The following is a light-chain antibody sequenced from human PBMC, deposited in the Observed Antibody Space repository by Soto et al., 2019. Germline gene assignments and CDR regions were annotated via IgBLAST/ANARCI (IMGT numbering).Light chain of an antibody. CDR1: ETVNSW. J-gene: IGKJ2*01. Sequence: DIQLTQSPSTLTASVGDRVTITCRASETVNSWLAWYQQKPGKAPKLLIYKASTLQSGVPSRFSGSGSGTELALTIDSLQPDDFATYYCQQYNHWYAFGQGTKLEI. V-gene: IGKV1-5*03. CDR2: KAS. CDR3: QQYNHWYA.